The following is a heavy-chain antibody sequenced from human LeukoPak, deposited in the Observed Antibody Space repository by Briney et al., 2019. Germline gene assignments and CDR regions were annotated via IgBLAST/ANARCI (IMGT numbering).Heavy chain of an antibody. J-gene: IGHJ4*02. V-gene: IGHV3-23*01. D-gene: IGHD5-12*01. CDR2: ISGSGGST. Sequence: GGSLRLSCAASGFTFTIYAMTWVRQAPGKGLEWVSAISGSGGSTYYADSVKGRFTISRDNSKNTLYLQMNSLRAEDTAVYYCAKLGGYDLDYWGQGTLVTVSS. CDR1: GFTFTIYA. CDR3: AKLGGYDLDY.